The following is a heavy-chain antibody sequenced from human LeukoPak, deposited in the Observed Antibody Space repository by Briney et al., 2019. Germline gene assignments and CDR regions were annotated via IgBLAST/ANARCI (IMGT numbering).Heavy chain of an antibody. Sequence: PSETLSLTCAVSGGSISSGGYSWSWIRQPPGKGLEWTGYIYHSGSTYYNPSLKSRVTISVDRSKNQFSLKLSSVTAADTAVYYCARGSYSSFLYFDYWGQGALVTVSS. CDR1: GGSISSGGYS. D-gene: IGHD6-6*01. CDR3: ARGSYSSFLYFDY. V-gene: IGHV4-30-2*01. J-gene: IGHJ4*02. CDR2: IYHSGST.